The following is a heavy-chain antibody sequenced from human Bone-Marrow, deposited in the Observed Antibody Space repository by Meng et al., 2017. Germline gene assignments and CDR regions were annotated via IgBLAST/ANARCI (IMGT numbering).Heavy chain of an antibody. Sequence: QVQLVGSGVDLVKPGWSLRLSCEASGFTCSYYYMIWIRQAPGKGLEWVSYISGTGSSTKYYADSVRGRFTISRDDAKNSLYLQMNSLRAEDTAVYYCARGRRSQIGDYWGQGSLVTVSS. CDR1: GFTCSYYY. J-gene: IGHJ4*02. V-gene: IGHV3-11*04. CDR2: ISGTGSSTK. D-gene: IGHD3-16*01. CDR3: ARGRRSQIGDY.